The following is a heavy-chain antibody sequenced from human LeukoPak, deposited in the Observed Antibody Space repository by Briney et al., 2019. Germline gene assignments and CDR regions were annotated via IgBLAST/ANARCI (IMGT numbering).Heavy chain of an antibody. D-gene: IGHD2-21*01. CDR3: ARSQGIGYFDY. CDR1: GGSISIYY. Sequence: SETLSLTCTVSGGSISIYYWSWIRQPPGKGLEWIGYIYYSGSTNYNPSLKSRVTISVDTSKNQFSLKLSSVTAADTAVYYCARSQGIGYFDYWGQGTLVTVSS. CDR2: IYYSGST. V-gene: IGHV4-59*01. J-gene: IGHJ4*02.